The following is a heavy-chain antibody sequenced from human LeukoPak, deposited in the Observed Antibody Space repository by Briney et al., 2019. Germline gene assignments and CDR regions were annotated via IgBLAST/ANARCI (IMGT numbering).Heavy chain of an antibody. D-gene: IGHD6-13*01. Sequence: GGSLRLSCAASGFPFSSYALSWVRQAPGKGLEWVSGIRGSGGSTYYADSVKGRFTISRDNSKNTLYLQMNSLRAEDTAVYHCAKDGFSSSADYWGQGTLVTVSS. J-gene: IGHJ4*02. CDR1: GFPFSSYA. CDR3: AKDGFSSSADY. V-gene: IGHV3-23*01. CDR2: IRGSGGST.